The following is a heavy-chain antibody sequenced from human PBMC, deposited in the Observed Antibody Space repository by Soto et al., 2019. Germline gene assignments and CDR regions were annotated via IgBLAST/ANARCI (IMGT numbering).Heavy chain of an antibody. CDR2: INAGNGNT. D-gene: IGHD2-15*01. Sequence: QVQLVQSGAEVKKPGASVKVSCKASGYTFTNYALHWVRQAPGQRLEWMGWINAGNGNTKYSQNFQVRVTITRDSYVSTVYMALSSLTSEDMAVYYCARDCSVGSCYSPYFDFWGQGTLVTVAS. J-gene: IGHJ4*02. CDR1: GYTFTNYA. V-gene: IGHV1-3*01. CDR3: ARDCSVGSCYSPYFDF.